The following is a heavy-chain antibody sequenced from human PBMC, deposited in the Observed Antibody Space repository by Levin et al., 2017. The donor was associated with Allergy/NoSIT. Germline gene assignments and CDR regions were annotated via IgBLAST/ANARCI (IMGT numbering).Heavy chain of an antibody. CDR3: ARGSHFWSGSFDH. Sequence: PSETLSLTCTVSGGSISSYYWSWIRQPPGKGLEWIGYIYYTGSTNYNPSLKSRVTISVDTSKHQSSLKLSSVTAADTAVYYCARGSHFWSGSFDHWGQGTLVTVSS. V-gene: IGHV4-59*01. J-gene: IGHJ4*02. CDR2: IYYTGST. CDR1: GGSISSYY. D-gene: IGHD3-3*02.